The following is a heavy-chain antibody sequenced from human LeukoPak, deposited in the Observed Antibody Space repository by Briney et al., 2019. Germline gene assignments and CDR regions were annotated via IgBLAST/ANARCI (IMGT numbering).Heavy chain of an antibody. Sequence: ASVKVSCKASGYTFTGYYMHWVRQAPGQGLEWMGWINPNSGGTNCAQKFQGRVTMTRDTSISTAYMELSRLRSDDTAVYYCARDQGYSSSWYRWFDPWGQGTLVTVSS. V-gene: IGHV1-2*02. CDR2: INPNSGGT. CDR1: GYTFTGYY. CDR3: ARDQGYSSSWYRWFDP. J-gene: IGHJ5*02. D-gene: IGHD6-13*01.